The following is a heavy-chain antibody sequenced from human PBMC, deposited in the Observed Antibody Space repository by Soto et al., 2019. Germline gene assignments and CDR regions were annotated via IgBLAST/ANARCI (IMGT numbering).Heavy chain of an antibody. V-gene: IGHV1-18*01. CDR3: ARDLDGSGSYYTKY. J-gene: IGHJ4*02. CDR1: GYTFSSIG. D-gene: IGHD3-10*01. Sequence: QVQLVQSGAEVKKPGASVKVSCKTSGYTFSSIGISWVRQAPGHGLEWMGWISPHKDNTYYAQRLQGRVTMTTDTSMSTAYMELRSLRSDDTAVYFCARDLDGSGSYYTKYWGQGTLVTVSS. CDR2: ISPHKDNT.